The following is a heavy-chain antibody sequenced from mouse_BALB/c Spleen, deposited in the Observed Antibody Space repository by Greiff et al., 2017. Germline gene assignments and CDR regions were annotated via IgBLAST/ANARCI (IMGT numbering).Heavy chain of an antibody. V-gene: IGHV5-6-5*01. D-gene: IGHD1-1*01. CDR1: GFTFSSYA. CDR3: ASFTTPDY. CDR2: ISSGGST. J-gene: IGHJ2*01. Sequence: DVHLVESGGGLVKPGGSLKLSCAASGFTFSSYAMSWVRQTPEKRLEWVASISSGGSTYYPDSVKGRFTISRDNARNILYLQMSSLRSEDTAMYYCASFTTPDYWGQGTTLTVSS.